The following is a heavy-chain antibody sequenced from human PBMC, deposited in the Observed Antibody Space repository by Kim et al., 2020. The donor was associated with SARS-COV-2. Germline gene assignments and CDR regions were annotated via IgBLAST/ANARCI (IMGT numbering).Heavy chain of an antibody. J-gene: IGHJ4*02. V-gene: IGHV4-4*02. CDR1: GGSISSSNW. D-gene: IGHD3-10*01. CDR2: IYHSGST. CDR3: ARDVGYYYGSGIARHSPL. Sequence: SETLSLTCAVSGGSISSSNWWSWVRQPPGKGLEWIGEIYHSGSTNYNPSLKSRVTISVDKSKNQFSLKLSSVTAADTAVYYCARDVGYYYGSGIARHSPLWGQGTLVTVSS.